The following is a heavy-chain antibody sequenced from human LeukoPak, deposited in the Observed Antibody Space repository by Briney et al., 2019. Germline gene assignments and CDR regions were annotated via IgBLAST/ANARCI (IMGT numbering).Heavy chain of an antibody. V-gene: IGHV4-30-4*01. CDR1: GGSITSGDYY. CDR3: ARDTAGWGSDAFDI. D-gene: IGHD7-27*01. Sequence: SETLSLTCTVSGGSITSGDYYWSWIRQPPGKGPEWIGYIYYSGSTYYNPSLKSRVTISLDTSKNQFSLKLSSVTAADTAVYYCARDTAGWGSDAFDIWGQGTMVTVSS. CDR2: IYYSGST. J-gene: IGHJ3*02.